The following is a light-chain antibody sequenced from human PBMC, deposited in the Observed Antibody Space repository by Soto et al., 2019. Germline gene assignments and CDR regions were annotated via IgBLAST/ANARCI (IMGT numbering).Light chain of an antibody. CDR3: PQYNTYQT. V-gene: IGKV1-5*03. CDR2: RAS. CDR1: QNIRSW. Sequence: QMTQYPSSVSGAWGERVASSGLASQNIRSWLAWYQQKPGEAPRLLISRASTLESGVPSRFSGSRSGTELTLTISSLQPDDFATYYCPQYNTYQTVGPGTQVDIK. J-gene: IGKJ1*01.